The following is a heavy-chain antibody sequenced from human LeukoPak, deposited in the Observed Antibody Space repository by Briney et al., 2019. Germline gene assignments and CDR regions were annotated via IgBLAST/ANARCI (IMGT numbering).Heavy chain of an antibody. V-gene: IGHV3-53*01. D-gene: IGHD5-12*01. CDR1: GFTVSSNY. J-gene: IGHJ4*02. CDR2: IYSGGST. CDR3: ARGADGYXXXGFDY. Sequence: GGSLRLSCAASGFTVSSNYMSWVRQAPGKGLEWVSVIYSGGSTYYADSVKGRFTISRDNSKNTLYLQMNSLRAEDTAVYYCARGADGYXXXGFDYWGQGTLVTVSS.